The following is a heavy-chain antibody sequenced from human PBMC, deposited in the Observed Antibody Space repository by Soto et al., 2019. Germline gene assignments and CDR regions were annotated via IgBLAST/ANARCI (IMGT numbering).Heavy chain of an antibody. CDR1: RFNFGTYG. D-gene: IGHD6-6*01. V-gene: IGHV3-33*01. Sequence: QVQLVESGGDVVQPGRSLRVSCAASRFNFGTYGMHWVRQAPGKGLEWVAVIWYDGSSEHYADSVKGRFTISRDNSKNTLYLQMNSLRVEDTAVYYCAREGVNSRSSERSGRDYYGMDLWGQGTTVTVSS. J-gene: IGHJ6*02. CDR2: IWYDGSSE. CDR3: AREGVNSRSSERSGRDYYGMDL.